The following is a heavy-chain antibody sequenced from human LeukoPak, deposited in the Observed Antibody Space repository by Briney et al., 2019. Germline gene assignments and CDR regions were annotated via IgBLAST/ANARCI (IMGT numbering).Heavy chain of an antibody. CDR1: GYTFTGYY. CDR3: ARGPFGGACDY. J-gene: IGHJ4*02. D-gene: IGHD3-16*01. V-gene: IGHV1-2*02. CDR2: INPNSGGT. Sequence: ASVKVSCKASGYTFTGYYMYWVRQAPGQGLEWMGWINPNSGGTNYAQKFQGRVTMTTDTSTSTAYMELRSLRSDDTAVYYCARGPFGGACDYWGQGTLVTVSS.